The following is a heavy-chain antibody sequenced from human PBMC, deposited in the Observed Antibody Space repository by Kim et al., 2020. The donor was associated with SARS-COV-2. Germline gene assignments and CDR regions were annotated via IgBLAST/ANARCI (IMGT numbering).Heavy chain of an antibody. CDR3: ARGGCKDAEYSGSCYSTFDY. D-gene: IGHD2-15*01. J-gene: IGHJ4*02. V-gene: IGHV1-69*13. CDR2: IIPIFGTA. CDR1: GGTFSSYA. Sequence: SVKVSCKASGGTFSSYAISWVRQAPGQGLEWMGGIIPIFGTANYAQKFQGRVTITADESTSTAYMELSSLRSEDTAVYYCARGGCKDAEYSGSCYSTFDYWGQGTLVTVSS.